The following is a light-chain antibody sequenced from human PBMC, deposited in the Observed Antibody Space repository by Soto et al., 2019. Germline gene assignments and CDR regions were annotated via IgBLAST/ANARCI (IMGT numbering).Light chain of an antibody. CDR1: QGIGDT. CDR3: QQYGSSALT. V-gene: IGKV3-20*01. CDR2: DAS. Sequence: QSPATLTVTPGEGATRSCRASQGIGDTLAWYQHKPGQTPRLLIYDASSRASGVPARFSGSGSGTDFTLTISRLEPEDFAVYYCQQYGSSALTFGGGTKVDIK. J-gene: IGKJ4*01.